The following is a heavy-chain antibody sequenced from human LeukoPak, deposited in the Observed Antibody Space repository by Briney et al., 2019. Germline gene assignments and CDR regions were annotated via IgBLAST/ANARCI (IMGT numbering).Heavy chain of an antibody. D-gene: IGHD3-22*01. CDR3: ARHHRYKYYYDSSGYYLAPFDY. J-gene: IGHJ4*02. V-gene: IGHV4-39*01. CDR2: IYYSGST. CDR1: GGSISSSSYY. Sequence: SETLSLTCTVSGGSISSSSYYWGWIRQPPGTGLEWIGSIYYSGSTYYNPSLKSRVTISVDTSKNQFSLKLSSVTAADTAVYYCARHHRYKYYYDSSGYYLAPFDYWGQGTLVTVSS.